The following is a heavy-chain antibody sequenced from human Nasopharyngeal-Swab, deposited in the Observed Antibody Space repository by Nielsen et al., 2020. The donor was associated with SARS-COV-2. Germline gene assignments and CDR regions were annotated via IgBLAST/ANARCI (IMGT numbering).Heavy chain of an antibody. J-gene: IGHJ4*02. CDR2: IYYSGST. CDR3: ATTAGY. Sequence: SETLSLTCTVSDGSIAGSTYYWGWVRQFPGKGLEWIGSIYYSGSTYYNPSLTSRVTISVDTSKNQFSLKLSSVTASDTAVYYCATTAGYWGQGTLVTVSS. V-gene: IGHV4-39*01. CDR1: DGSIAGSTYY.